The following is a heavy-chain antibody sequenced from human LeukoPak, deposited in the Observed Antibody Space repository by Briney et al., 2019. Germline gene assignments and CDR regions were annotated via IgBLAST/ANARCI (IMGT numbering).Heavy chain of an antibody. V-gene: IGHV3-30*04. CDR3: ADSSGYKHYFDY. J-gene: IGHJ4*02. CDR2: ISYDGSNK. D-gene: IGHD3-22*01. CDR1: GFTFSSYA. Sequence: GGSLRLSCAASGFTFSSYAMHWVRQAPGKGLEWVAVISYDGSNKYYADSVKGRFTISRDNSKNTLYLQMNSLRAEDTAVYYCADSSGYKHYFDYWGQGTLVTVSS.